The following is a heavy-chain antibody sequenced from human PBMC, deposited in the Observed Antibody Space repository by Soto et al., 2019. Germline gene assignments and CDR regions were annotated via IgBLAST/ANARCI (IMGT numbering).Heavy chain of an antibody. Sequence: TLGLTCPNYLNSPRSVYYAGNCISQLPGNGLEWLGYISYRGATYSNPSLKSRLSLSLDTSQDTFSLKLASVTAADTAVYYCARMLAQGNLYEYCDSWGQGILVTVS. V-gene: IGHV4-31*03. CDR3: ARMLAQGNLYEYCDS. D-gene: IGHD2-15*01. CDR2: ISYRGAT. J-gene: IGHJ4*02. CDR1: LNSPRSVYYA.